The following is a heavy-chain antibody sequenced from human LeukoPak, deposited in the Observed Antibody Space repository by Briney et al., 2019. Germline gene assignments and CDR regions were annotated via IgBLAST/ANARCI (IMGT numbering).Heavy chain of an antibody. Sequence: GGPQRLSCAAPGSPFSSFGVTWVRQAPGKGLEWVSAISDNGGSIFYADSVKGRFTISRDNSKNSLYLQMNSLRADDTAVYYCVKIAPDLPWGQGTLVTVS. J-gene: IGHJ5*02. D-gene: IGHD2-21*01. V-gene: IGHV3-23*01. CDR1: GSPFSSFG. CDR3: VKIAPDLP. CDR2: ISDNGGSI.